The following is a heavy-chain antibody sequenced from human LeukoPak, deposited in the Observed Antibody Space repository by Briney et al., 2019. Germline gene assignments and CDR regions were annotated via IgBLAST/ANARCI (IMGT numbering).Heavy chain of an antibody. CDR2: ICPDGTVT. Sequence: GGSLRLSCAASGFTFSTYCKHWVRQAPGKGPMWVSRICPDGTVTNYADSVKARFIISRDNARNTVYLQMNSLRVEDTAVYYCVRDFRSADYWGQGTLVTVSS. CDR3: VRDFRSADY. J-gene: IGHJ4*02. CDR1: GFTFSTYC. V-gene: IGHV3-74*01.